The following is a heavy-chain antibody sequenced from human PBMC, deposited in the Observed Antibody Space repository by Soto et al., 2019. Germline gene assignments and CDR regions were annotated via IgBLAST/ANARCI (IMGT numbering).Heavy chain of an antibody. D-gene: IGHD4-17*01. CDR3: AKDWPGTSSVTSDF. V-gene: IGHV3-23*01. CDR2: IINSGATT. CDR1: GFDFSTYA. J-gene: IGHJ4*02. Sequence: EVHLLESGGTLVQPGGSLRLSCAASGFDFSTYAMTWVRQAPGKGLEWVSAIINSGATTYYPDSVKGRFTISRDNSRNTLYLQMNSLRADDTAMYYCAKDWPGTSSVTSDFWGQGTLVTVSS.